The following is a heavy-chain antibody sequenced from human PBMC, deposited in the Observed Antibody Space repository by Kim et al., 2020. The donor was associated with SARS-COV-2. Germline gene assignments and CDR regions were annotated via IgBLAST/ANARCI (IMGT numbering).Heavy chain of an antibody. D-gene: IGHD7-27*01. V-gene: IGHV4-31*03. J-gene: IGHJ4*02. Sequence: SETLSLTCTVSGGSISSGDYYWSWIRQQPGKGLEWIGYIYYSGSTYYNPSLKSRVNISVDTSKTQFSLKLSSLTAADTAVYYCARDLIGDDYFDYWGPGTLVTVSS. CDR1: GGSISSGDYY. CDR2: IYYSGST. CDR3: ARDLIGDDYFDY.